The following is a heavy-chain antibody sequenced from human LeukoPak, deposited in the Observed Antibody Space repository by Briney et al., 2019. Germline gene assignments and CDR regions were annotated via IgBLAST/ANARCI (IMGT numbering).Heavy chain of an antibody. J-gene: IGHJ3*02. Sequence: SDTLSLTCTVSGGSISSYYWIWIRQPPGKGLEWIGYILYSGSTNYNPSLKSRVIISVDTSKNQFSLKLSSVTAADTAVYYCARHAYYYDRSGSYEAFDIWGQGTMVTVSS. CDR2: ILYSGST. CDR3: ARHAYYYDRSGSYEAFDI. V-gene: IGHV4-59*08. CDR1: GGSISSYY. D-gene: IGHD3-22*01.